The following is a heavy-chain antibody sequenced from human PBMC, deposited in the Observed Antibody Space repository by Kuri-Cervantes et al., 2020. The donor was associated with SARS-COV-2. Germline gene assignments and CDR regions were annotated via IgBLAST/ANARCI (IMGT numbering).Heavy chain of an antibody. CDR3: ARESVDYGDYVGPWRFGQEGEYYYYGMDV. Sequence: ASVKVSCKASGYTFTSYGISWVRQAPGQGLEWMGWISAYNGNTNNAQKLQGRVTMTTDTSTSTAYMELRSLRSDDTAVYYCARESVDYGDYVGPWRFGQEGEYYYYGMDVWGQGTTVTVSS. J-gene: IGHJ6*02. V-gene: IGHV1-18*04. CDR1: GYTFTSYG. D-gene: IGHD4-17*01. CDR2: ISAYNGNT.